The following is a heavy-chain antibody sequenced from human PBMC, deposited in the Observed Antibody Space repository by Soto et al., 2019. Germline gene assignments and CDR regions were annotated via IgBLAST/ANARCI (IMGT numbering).Heavy chain of an antibody. Sequence: QVQLVESGGGVVQPGRSLRLSCAASGFTFSSYGMHWVRQAPGKGLEWVAVISYDGSNKYYADSVKGRFTISRDNSKNXXYLQMNSLRAEDTAVYYCAKAPAIGLVPAAMGGDYWGQGTLVTVSS. CDR1: GFTFSSYG. CDR2: ISYDGSNK. D-gene: IGHD2-2*01. J-gene: IGHJ4*02. CDR3: AKAPAIGLVPAAMGGDY. V-gene: IGHV3-30*18.